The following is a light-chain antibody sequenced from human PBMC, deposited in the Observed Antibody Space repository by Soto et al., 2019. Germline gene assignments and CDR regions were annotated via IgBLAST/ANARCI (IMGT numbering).Light chain of an antibody. CDR1: SSDVGGYNY. Sequence: QSALTHPASVSGSPGQSITLSCPGTSSDVGGYNYVSWYQQHPGKAPKLMIYDVSNRPSGVSNRFSGSKSGNTASLTISGLQAEDEADYYCSSYTSSTFYVFGTGTKVTVL. J-gene: IGLJ1*01. CDR3: SSYTSSTFYV. V-gene: IGLV2-14*01. CDR2: DVS.